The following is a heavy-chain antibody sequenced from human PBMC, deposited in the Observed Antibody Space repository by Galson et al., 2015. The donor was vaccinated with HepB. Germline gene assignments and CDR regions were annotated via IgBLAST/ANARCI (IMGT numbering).Heavy chain of an antibody. CDR2: IFYSGST. CDR3: ARGVSRVDF. D-gene: IGHD6-6*01. CDR1: GDSISRSGYY. V-gene: IGHV4-31*03. J-gene: IGHJ4*02. Sequence: TLSLTCTASGDSISRSGYYWSWIRQHPGKGLEWIGYIFYSGSTYYNPSLKSRVTISVDTAKNQFSLRLKSMTVADTAVYYCARGVSRVDFWGQGTLVTASS.